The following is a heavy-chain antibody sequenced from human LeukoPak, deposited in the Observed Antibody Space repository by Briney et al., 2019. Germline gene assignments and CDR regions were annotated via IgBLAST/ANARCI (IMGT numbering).Heavy chain of an antibody. J-gene: IGHJ3*02. CDR2: FSGSGGST. Sequence: GGSLRLSCGASGFSFSRYAMTTVRQAPGKGLGWVSAFSGSGGSTYYADSVKGRFTISRDNSKNTLYLQMNSLRAEDTAVYYCAKPLEGDSSSWYNAFDIWGQGTMVTVSS. CDR1: GFSFSRYA. V-gene: IGHV3-23*01. D-gene: IGHD6-13*01. CDR3: AKPLEGDSSSWYNAFDI.